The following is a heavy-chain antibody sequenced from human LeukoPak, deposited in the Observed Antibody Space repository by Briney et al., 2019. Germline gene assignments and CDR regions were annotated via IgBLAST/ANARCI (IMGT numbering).Heavy chain of an antibody. V-gene: IGHV3-21*01. CDR1: GFTFSIYS. Sequence: GGSLRLSCVASGFTFSIYSMNWVRQAPGKGLEWVSSISSSSTYIYYADSVRGRFTISRDNAKNSLYLQMNSLRAEDTAVYYCARGYCSSTRCLGGHWGQGTLVTVSS. CDR2: ISSSSTYI. D-gene: IGHD2-2*01. J-gene: IGHJ4*02. CDR3: ARGYCSSTRCLGGH.